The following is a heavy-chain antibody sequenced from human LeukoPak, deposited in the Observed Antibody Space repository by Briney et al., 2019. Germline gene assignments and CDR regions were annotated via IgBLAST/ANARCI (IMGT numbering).Heavy chain of an antibody. V-gene: IGHV1-69*01. CDR3: AVTGCGGDCYTYGYYYYGMDV. CDR2: IIPIFGTA. D-gene: IGHD2-21*02. CDR1: GGTFSSYA. J-gene: IGHJ6*02. Sequence: ASVKVSCKASGGTFSSYAISWVRQAPGQGLEWMGGIIPIFGTANYAQKFQGRVTITADESTSTAYMELSSLRSEDTAVYYCAVTGCGGDCYTYGYYYYGMDVWGQGTTVTVSS.